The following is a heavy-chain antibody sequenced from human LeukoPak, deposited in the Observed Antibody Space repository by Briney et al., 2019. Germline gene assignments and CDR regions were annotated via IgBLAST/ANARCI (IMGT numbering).Heavy chain of an antibody. CDR3: ARGSISRGIRY. Sequence: PGGSLRLSCAASGFTFSSYSMNWVRQAPGKGLEWVSYISSSSSPIYFADSVKGRFTISRDNAKNSLYLQMNSLRAEDTAVYYCARGSISRGIRYWGQGTLVTVSS. J-gene: IGHJ4*02. D-gene: IGHD2/OR15-2a*01. V-gene: IGHV3-48*01. CDR1: GFTFSSYS. CDR2: ISSSSSPI.